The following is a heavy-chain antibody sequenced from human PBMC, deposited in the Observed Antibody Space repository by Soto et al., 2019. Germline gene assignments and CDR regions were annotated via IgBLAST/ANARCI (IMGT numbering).Heavy chain of an antibody. CDR3: ARAPYGDYSYYYYMDV. Sequence: GGSLRLSCAASGFTFSSYGMHWVRQAPGKGLEWVAVIWYDGSNKYYADSVKGRFTISSDNSKNTLYLQMNSLRAEDTAVYYCARAPYGDYSYYYYMDVWGKGTTVTVSS. CDR2: IWYDGSNK. J-gene: IGHJ6*03. CDR1: GFTFSSYG. D-gene: IGHD4-17*01. V-gene: IGHV3-33*01.